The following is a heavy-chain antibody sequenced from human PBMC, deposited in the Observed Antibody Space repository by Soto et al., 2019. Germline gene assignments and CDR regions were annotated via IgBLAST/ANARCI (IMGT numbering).Heavy chain of an antibody. CDR2: IRSKAYGGTT. V-gene: IGHV3-49*03. J-gene: IGHJ6*02. D-gene: IGHD3-3*01. CDR1: GFTFGGYA. Sequence: GGSLILSCTASGFTFGGYAMIWFRQAPGKGLEWVGFIRSKAYGGTTEYAASVKGRSTISRDDSKSIAYLQMNSLKTGDTAVYYCAKALSWSGSARGPYYYGMDVWGQGTTVTVSS. CDR3: AKALSWSGSARGPYYYGMDV.